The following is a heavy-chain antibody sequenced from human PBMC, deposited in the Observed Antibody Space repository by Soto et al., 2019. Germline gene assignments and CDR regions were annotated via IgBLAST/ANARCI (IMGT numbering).Heavy chain of an antibody. V-gene: IGHV3-30-3*01. D-gene: IGHD3-22*01. CDR3: ARGSKLVVVVPPLDY. CDR2: ISYDGSNK. Sequence: GGSLRLSCAASGFTFSSYAMHWVRQAPGKGLEWVAVISYDGSNKYYADSVKGRFTISRDNSKNTLYLQMNSLRAEDTAVYYCARGSKLVVVVPPLDYWGQGTLVTVSS. CDR1: GFTFSSYA. J-gene: IGHJ4*02.